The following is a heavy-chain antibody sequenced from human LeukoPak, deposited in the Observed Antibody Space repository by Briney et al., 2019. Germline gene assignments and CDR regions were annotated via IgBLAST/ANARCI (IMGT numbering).Heavy chain of an antibody. D-gene: IGHD6-6*01. J-gene: IGHJ4*02. V-gene: IGHV3-30*18. CDR2: ISYDGSNK. Sequence: PGGSLRLSCAASGFTFSSYGMHWVRQAPGKGLEWVAVISYDGSNKYYADSVKGRFTISRDNSKNTLYLQMNSLRAEDTAVYYCAEDGGQLGAGDYWGQGTLVTVSS. CDR3: AEDGGQLGAGDY. CDR1: GFTFSSYG.